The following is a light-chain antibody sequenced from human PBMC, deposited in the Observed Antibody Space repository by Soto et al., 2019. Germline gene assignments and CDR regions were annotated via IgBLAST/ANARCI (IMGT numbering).Light chain of an antibody. Sequence: SYELTQPPSVSVAPGQTARIPCGGNNIGSKTAHWYQQKPGQAPVLVVYDNSDRPSGIPERFSGSNSGNTATLTISRVGAGDEADYYCQVWDSSRGVFGGGTKATVL. J-gene: IGLJ2*01. V-gene: IGLV3-21*02. CDR1: NIGSKT. CDR2: DNS. CDR3: QVWDSSRGV.